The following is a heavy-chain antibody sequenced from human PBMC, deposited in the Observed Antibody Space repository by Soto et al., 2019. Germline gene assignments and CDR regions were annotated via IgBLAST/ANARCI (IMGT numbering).Heavy chain of an antibody. D-gene: IGHD5-18*01. CDR3: XXXXSYSVIDY. Sequence: QVQLVESGGGVVQPGRSLRLSCAASGFTFSTYGMHWVRQAPGKGLEWVAVISYDGSNKYYADSVKGRFTISRDNSKXXXXXXXXXXXXXXTAVXYXXXXXSYSVIDYWGQGTLVTVSS. V-gene: IGHV3-30*03. CDR1: GFTFSTYG. CDR2: ISYDGSNK. J-gene: IGHJ4*02.